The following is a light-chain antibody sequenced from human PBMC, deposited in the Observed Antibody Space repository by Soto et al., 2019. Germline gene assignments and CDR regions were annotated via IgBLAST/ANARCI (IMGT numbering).Light chain of an antibody. J-gene: IGLJ1*01. CDR2: EIN. Sequence: QSVLTQPPSASGSPGQSVTISCTGTSSDVGAYDYVSWYQQHPGKAPKLMIYEINKRPSGVPDRFSGSKSGNTASLTVSGLQAEDEDDYYCSSFAGSNNFPYVFGIGTKVTV. CDR3: SSFAGSNNFPYV. CDR1: SSDVGAYDY. V-gene: IGLV2-8*01.